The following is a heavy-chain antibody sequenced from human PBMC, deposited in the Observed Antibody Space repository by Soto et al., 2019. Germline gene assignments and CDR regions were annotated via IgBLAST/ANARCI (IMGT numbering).Heavy chain of an antibody. CDR1: GGSFSGYY. D-gene: IGHD3-3*01. CDR3: ARDLRFLEWLLGSYGMDV. Sequence: SETLSLTCAVYGGSFSGYYWSWIRQPPGKGLEWIGEINHSGSTNYNPSLKSRVTISVDTSKNHFSLKLSSVTAADTAVYYCARDLRFLEWLLGSYGMDVWGQGTTVTVSS. J-gene: IGHJ6*02. CDR2: INHSGST. V-gene: IGHV4-34*01.